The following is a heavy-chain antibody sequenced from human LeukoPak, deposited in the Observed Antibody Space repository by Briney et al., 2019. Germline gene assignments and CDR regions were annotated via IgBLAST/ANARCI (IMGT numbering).Heavy chain of an antibody. D-gene: IGHD3/OR15-3a*01. CDR3: ARARGPWFFFDY. V-gene: IGHV4-59*01. CDR2: IYYSGST. Sequence: SETLSLTCTVSGGSISSYYWSWIRQPPGKGLEWIGYIYYSGSTNYNPSLKSRVTISVDTSKNQFSLKLSSVTAADTAVHYCARARGPWFFFDYWGQGTLVTVSS. CDR1: GGSISSYY. J-gene: IGHJ4*02.